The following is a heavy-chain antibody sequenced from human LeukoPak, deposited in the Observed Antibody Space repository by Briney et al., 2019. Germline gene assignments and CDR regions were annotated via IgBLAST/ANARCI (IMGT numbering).Heavy chain of an antibody. Sequence: EPGGSLRFSCAASGFTFSSYGMHWVRQAPGKGLEWVAFIRYDGSNKYYADSVKGRFTISRGNSKNTLYLQMNSLRAEDTAVYYCAKDGVAAAGTMVKTNGYDYWGQGTLVTVSS. V-gene: IGHV3-30*02. CDR2: IRYDGSNK. J-gene: IGHJ4*02. D-gene: IGHD6-13*01. CDR1: GFTFSSYG. CDR3: AKDGVAAAGTMVKTNGYDY.